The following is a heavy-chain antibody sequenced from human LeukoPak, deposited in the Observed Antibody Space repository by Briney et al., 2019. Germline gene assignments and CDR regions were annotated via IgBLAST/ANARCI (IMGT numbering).Heavy chain of an antibody. V-gene: IGHV3-23*01. CDR2: IIGSGGST. CDR3: AKDHSYHFWSGYFPYYFDY. Sequence: PGGSLRLSCAASGFTFSSYAMSWVRQAPGKGLEWVSAIIGSGGSTYYADSVKGRFTISRDNSKNTLYLQMNSLRAEDTAVYYCAKDHSYHFWSGYFPYYFDYWGQGTLVTVSS. D-gene: IGHD3-3*01. CDR1: GFTFSSYA. J-gene: IGHJ4*02.